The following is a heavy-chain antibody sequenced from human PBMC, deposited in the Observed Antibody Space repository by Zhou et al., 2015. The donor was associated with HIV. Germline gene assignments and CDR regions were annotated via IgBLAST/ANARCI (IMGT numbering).Heavy chain of an antibody. CDR1: GGTFSSYA. D-gene: IGHD2-15*01. Sequence: QVQLVQSGAEVKKPGSSVKVSCKASGGTFSSYAISWVRQAPGQGLEWMGGIIPIFGTANYAQKFQGRVTITADKSTSTAYMELSSLRSEDTAVYYCARVRCSGGSCPTWDYYYYGMDVWGQGTTVTVSS. J-gene: IGHJ6*02. CDR2: IIPIFGTA. CDR3: ARVRCSGGSCPTWDYYYYGMDV. V-gene: IGHV1-69*06.